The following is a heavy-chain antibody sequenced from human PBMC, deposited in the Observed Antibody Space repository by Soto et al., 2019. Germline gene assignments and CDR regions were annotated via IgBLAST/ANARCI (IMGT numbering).Heavy chain of an antibody. CDR2: IIPIFGTA. CDR1: GGTFSSYA. D-gene: IGHD1-26*01. J-gene: IGHJ3*02. V-gene: IGHV1-69*13. CDR3: ARLGRQGQRVAFDI. Sequence: SVKVSCKASGGTFSSYAISWVRQAPGQGLEWMGGIIPIFGTANYAQKFQGRVTITADESTSTAYMELSSLRSEDTAVYYCARLGRQGQRVAFDIWSQGTMVTVSS.